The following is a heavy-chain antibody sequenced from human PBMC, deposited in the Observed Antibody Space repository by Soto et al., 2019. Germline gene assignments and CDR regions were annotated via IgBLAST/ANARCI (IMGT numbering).Heavy chain of an antibody. D-gene: IGHD5-12*01. CDR1: GFTFSSYA. CDR3: ARGLRGVLDY. Sequence: LRLSCAASGFTFSSYAMSWVRQAPGKGLEWVSALTGSGASTYYTDSVKGRFTIARDNSKNTLYLHLTSLRAEDTAIYYCARGLRGVLDYWGQGTLVTVSS. J-gene: IGHJ4*02. V-gene: IGHV3-23*01. CDR2: LTGSGAST.